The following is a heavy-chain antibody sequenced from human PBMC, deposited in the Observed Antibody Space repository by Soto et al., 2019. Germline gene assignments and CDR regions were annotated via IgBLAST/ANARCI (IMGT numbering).Heavy chain of an antibody. D-gene: IGHD3-10*01. V-gene: IGHV3-13*01. CDR1: GFTFANYA. CDR3: ARERIAYYYGSGRVYYYGMDV. Sequence: GGSLRLSCAASGFTFANYAMGWVRQAPGKGLEWVSAIGTAGDTYYPGSVKGRFTISRENAKNSLYLQMNSLRAGDTAVYYCARERIAYYYGSGRVYYYGMDVWGQGTTVTVS. J-gene: IGHJ6*02. CDR2: IGTAGDT.